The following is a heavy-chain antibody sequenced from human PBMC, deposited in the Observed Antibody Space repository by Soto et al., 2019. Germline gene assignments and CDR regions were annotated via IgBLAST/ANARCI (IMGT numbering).Heavy chain of an antibody. CDR3: ARGNVYCVTSPCHKATDF. D-gene: IGHD2-21*01. CDR2: IIPVHGIT. V-gene: IGHV1-69*02. CDR1: GNTFSSYT. Sequence: GASVKVSCKVSGNTFSSYTINWVRQAPGQGLEWMGRIIPVHGITNYAQKFQGRVTITADKSTNTAYMELNSLTSEDTAVYYCARGNVYCVTSPCHKATDFRGPGTLGT. J-gene: IGHJ4*02.